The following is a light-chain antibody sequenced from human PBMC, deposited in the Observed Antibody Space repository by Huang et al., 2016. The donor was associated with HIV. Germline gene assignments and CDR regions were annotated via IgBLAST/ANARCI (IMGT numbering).Light chain of an antibody. CDR1: QSLLPSDGKTY. V-gene: IGKV2-29*02. J-gene: IGKJ2*02. CDR2: DVS. Sequence: IVMTQTPLSLSVTPGQSATISFKSNQSLLPSDGKTYLYWYLPRIGQSPQRLIYDVSSRFSGGPDRFRGSGSGTDFTLKISRVEAGDVGIYYCMQSTHLRTFGQGTKLEIK. CDR3: MQSTHLRT.